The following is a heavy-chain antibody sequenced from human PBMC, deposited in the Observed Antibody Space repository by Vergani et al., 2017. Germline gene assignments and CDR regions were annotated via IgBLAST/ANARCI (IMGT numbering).Heavy chain of an antibody. V-gene: IGHV3-74*01. CDR2: INGEGSET. Sequence: EVQVVESGGGLVQPGGSLRLSCAASGFTFSSFWMHWVRQTPGKGLSWVSRINGEGSETDYADLVKGRFTVSRDNAKNVMYLQLNSLTAEDTGIYFCARVFYYNSGSNWFDPWGQGTRVIVSS. D-gene: IGHD3-10*01. CDR3: ARVFYYNSGSNWFDP. J-gene: IGHJ5*02. CDR1: GFTFSSFW.